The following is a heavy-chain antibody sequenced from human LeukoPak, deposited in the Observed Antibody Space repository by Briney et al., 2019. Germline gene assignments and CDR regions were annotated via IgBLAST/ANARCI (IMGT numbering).Heavy chain of an antibody. CDR3: ARERRDYYYYYGMDV. Sequence: SVKVSCEASGGTFSSYAISWVRQAPGQGLEWMGRIIPILGIANYAQKFQGRVTITADKSTSTAYMELSSLRSEDTAVYYCARERRDYYYYYGMDVWGQGTTVTVSS. J-gene: IGHJ6*02. CDR2: IIPILGIA. CDR1: GGTFSSYA. V-gene: IGHV1-69*04. D-gene: IGHD4-17*01.